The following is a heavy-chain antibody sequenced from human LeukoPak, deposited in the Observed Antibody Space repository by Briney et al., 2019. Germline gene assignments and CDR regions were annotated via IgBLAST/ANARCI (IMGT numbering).Heavy chain of an antibody. D-gene: IGHD2/OR15-2a*01. CDR2: ISGSSSYI. CDR1: GFTFSSYS. CDR3: TFGLDLAFDV. V-gene: IGHV3-21*01. J-gene: IGHJ3*01. Sequence: GGSLRLSCAASGFTFSSYSMNWIRQAPGKGLEWVSSISGSSSYIYYADSVKGRFTISRANAKNSLYLQMNSLRAEDTAVYYCTFGLDLAFDVWGQGTMVTVSS.